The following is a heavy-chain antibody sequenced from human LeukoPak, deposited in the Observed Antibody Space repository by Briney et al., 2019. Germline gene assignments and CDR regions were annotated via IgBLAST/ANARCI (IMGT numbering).Heavy chain of an antibody. CDR1: GFSFSSYL. D-gene: IGHD4-23*01. J-gene: IGHJ4*02. Sequence: PGGSRRLSCAASGFSFSSYLMHWVRQAPVKGLVWVSRIASDGSSTTYADSVKGRFSISRDNAKNTLYLQMNSLRVEDTAVYYCARGRPHGNDYWGQGTLVTVSS. V-gene: IGHV3-74*01. CDR2: IASDGSST. CDR3: ARGRPHGNDY.